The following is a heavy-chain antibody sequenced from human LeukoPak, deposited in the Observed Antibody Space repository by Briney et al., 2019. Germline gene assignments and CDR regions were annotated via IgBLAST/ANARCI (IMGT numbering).Heavy chain of an antibody. CDR1: GFTFSSYS. CDR3: AKRGGSSWSYFDY. CDR2: VNNAGGST. D-gene: IGHD6-13*01. Sequence: GGSLRLSCAASGFTFSSYSMNWVRQAPGKELEWVSAVNNAGGSTYYADSVKGRFTVSRDNSKNTVYLQMRSLRAEDTAIYYCAKRGGSSWSYFDYWGQGALVTVSS. J-gene: IGHJ4*02. V-gene: IGHV3-23*01.